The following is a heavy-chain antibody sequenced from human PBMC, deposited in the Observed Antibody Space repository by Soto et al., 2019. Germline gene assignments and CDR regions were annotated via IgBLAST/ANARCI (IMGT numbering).Heavy chain of an antibody. Sequence: EVQLLESGGGLVQPGESLRLSCAASGFTFSSYAMSWVRQAPGKGLEWVSVISGSDDSTYYADSVKGRLNISRDNSKITLYLQMKSLRAEDTAVYYCAKRSSSSTFDYWGQGTLVTVSS. D-gene: IGHD6-6*01. V-gene: IGHV3-23*01. CDR2: ISGSDDST. J-gene: IGHJ4*02. CDR1: GFTFSSYA. CDR3: AKRSSSSTFDY.